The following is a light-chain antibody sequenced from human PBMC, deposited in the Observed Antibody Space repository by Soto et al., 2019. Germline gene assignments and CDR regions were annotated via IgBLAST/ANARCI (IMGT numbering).Light chain of an antibody. Sequence: SVLTQPASVSGSPGQSISISCTGTTSDVGRYNYVSWYQQHPGKAPKLMIYDVSYRPSWVSNRFSGSKSGITASLTISGLQAEDEVDYYCNSFTTSSTYVFGTGTKVTAL. CDR3: NSFTTSSTYV. J-gene: IGLJ1*01. V-gene: IGLV2-14*03. CDR2: DVS. CDR1: TSDVGRYNY.